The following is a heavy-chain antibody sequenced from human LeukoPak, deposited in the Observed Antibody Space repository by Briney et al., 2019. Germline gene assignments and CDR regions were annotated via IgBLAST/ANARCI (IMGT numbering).Heavy chain of an antibody. Sequence: ASVKVSCKTSGYTFTRYQIHWVRQAPGQGLEWVAIFKSTDDTTVYAQRFQGRVTVTRDTSTSTVYMDLSSLSSEDTAVYYCVREDAHTYYFDFWGPGTLVTVSS. CDR1: GYTFTRYQ. CDR3: VREDAHTYYFDF. CDR2: FKSTDDTT. V-gene: IGHV1-46*01. D-gene: IGHD3-16*01. J-gene: IGHJ4*02.